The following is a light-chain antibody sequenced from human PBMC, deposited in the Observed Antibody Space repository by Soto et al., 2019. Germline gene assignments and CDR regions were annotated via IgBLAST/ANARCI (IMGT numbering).Light chain of an antibody. Sequence: QSVLTQPASVSGSPGQAITISCTGANSDIGDWNYVSWYQQSPGKAPKLIIYEVNYRPSGVSYRFSGSKSGNTASLTISGLQAEDEADYYCSSFSSDTTLFVFGAGTSSPS. J-gene: IGLJ1*01. CDR2: EVN. V-gene: IGLV2-14*01. CDR1: NSDIGDWNY. CDR3: SSFSSDTTLFV.